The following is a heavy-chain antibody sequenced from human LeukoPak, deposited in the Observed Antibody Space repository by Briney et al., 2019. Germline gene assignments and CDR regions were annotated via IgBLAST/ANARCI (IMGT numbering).Heavy chain of an antibody. D-gene: IGHD4-17*01. J-gene: IGHJ4*02. Sequence: GGSLRLSCAASGFTFSSYEMNWVRQAPGKGLEWVPYISSSGSTIYYADSVKGRFTISRDNAKNSLYLQMNSLRAEDTAVYYCARDRLRGSDYWGQGTLVTVSS. CDR1: GFTFSSYE. CDR3: ARDRLRGSDY. CDR2: ISSSGSTI. V-gene: IGHV3-48*03.